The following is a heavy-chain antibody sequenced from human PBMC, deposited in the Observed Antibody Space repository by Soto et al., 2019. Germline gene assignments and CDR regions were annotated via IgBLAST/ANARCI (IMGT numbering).Heavy chain of an antibody. CDR3: ASLKQVASKLYLDS. CDR1: GGSIRSPNFS. D-gene: IGHD2-15*01. J-gene: IGHJ4*02. Sequence: SETLSLTCTVIGGSIRSPNFSWSWIRQHPGKGPEWIGNIYYNGTTTYSPSLESRLTISLDPSKNQFSLKLSSVTAADTAIYYCASLKQVASKLYLDSWGPGALVTVSS. V-gene: IGHV4-31*03. CDR2: IYYNGTT.